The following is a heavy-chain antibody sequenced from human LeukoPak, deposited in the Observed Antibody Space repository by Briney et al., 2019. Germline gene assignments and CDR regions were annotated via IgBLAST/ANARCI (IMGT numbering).Heavy chain of an antibody. CDR1: GGSIGSYY. CDR2: IYPSGST. D-gene: IGHD1/OR15-1a*01. CDR3: ARDRHWTNDWVFDY. V-gene: IGHV4-4*07. J-gene: IGHJ4*02. Sequence: PSETLSLTCTVSGGSIGSYYWSWIRQPAGKGLEWIGRIYPSGSTNYNPSLKSRVTISVHTSKNQFSLKLSSVTAADTAVYYCARDRHWTNDWVFDYWGQGTLVTVSS.